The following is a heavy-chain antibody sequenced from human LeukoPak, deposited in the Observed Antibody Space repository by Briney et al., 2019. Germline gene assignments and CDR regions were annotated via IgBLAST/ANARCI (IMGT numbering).Heavy chain of an antibody. CDR2: INHSGST. Sequence: SETLSLTCAVYGGSFSGYYWSWIRQPPGKGLEWIGEINHSGSTNYNPPLKSRVTISVDTSKNQFSLKLSSVTAADTAVYYCYIAAAGTDYWGQGTLVTVST. CDR1: GGSFSGYY. J-gene: IGHJ4*02. D-gene: IGHD6-13*01. V-gene: IGHV4-34*01. CDR3: YIAAAGTDY.